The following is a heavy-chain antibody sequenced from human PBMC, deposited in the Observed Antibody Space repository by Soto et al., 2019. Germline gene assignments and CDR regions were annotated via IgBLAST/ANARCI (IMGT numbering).Heavy chain of an antibody. Sequence: QVQLVQSGAEVKKPGASVKVSCKASGYTFTSYAMHWVRQAPGQRLEWMGWINAGNGNTKYSQKFQGRVTITRDTSASTAYMELSSLRSEDTAVYYCARECRSGWAFDYWGQGTLVTVSS. CDR1: GYTFTSYA. CDR3: ARECRSGWAFDY. D-gene: IGHD6-25*01. J-gene: IGHJ4*02. CDR2: INAGNGNT. V-gene: IGHV1-3*01.